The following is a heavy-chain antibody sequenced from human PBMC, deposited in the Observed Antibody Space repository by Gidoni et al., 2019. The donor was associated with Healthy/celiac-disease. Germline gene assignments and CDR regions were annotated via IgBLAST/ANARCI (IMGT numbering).Heavy chain of an antibody. D-gene: IGHD2-2*01. J-gene: IGHJ6*03. CDR2: IYYSGST. V-gene: IGHV4-61*01. CDR3: ARVGVVPAHYYMDV. Sequence: QVQLQESGPGLVKPSETLSLTCTVSGGSVSSGSYYWSWIRQPPGKGLEWIGYIYYSGSTNYNPSLKSRVTISVDTSKNQFSLKLSSVTAADTAVYYCARVGVVPAHYYMDVWGKGTTVTVSS. CDR1: GGSVSSGSYY.